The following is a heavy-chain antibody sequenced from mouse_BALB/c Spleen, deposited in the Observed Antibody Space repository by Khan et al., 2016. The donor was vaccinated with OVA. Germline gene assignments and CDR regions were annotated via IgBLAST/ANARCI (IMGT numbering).Heavy chain of an antibody. J-gene: IGHJ3*01. Sequence: EVQLQESGPGLVKPSQSLSLTCTFTGYSITSDYAWNWIRQFPGNKLEWMGYISYSGSTSYNPSLKSRISITRETSKNQFFLQLNSVTTEDTATYYCARPVYSAWFAYWGQGTLVTVSA. V-gene: IGHV3-2*02. D-gene: IGHD1-1*01. CDR3: ARPVYSAWFAY. CDR1: GYSITSDYA. CDR2: ISYSGST.